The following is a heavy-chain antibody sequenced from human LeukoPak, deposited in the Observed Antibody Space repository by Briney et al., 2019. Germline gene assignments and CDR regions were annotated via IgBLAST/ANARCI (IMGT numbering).Heavy chain of an antibody. D-gene: IGHD5-12*01. CDR3: ARRLGGYNY. V-gene: IGHV4-59*08. CDR2: IYYSGST. CDR1: GGSISSYY. J-gene: IGHJ4*02. Sequence: SETLSFTCTVSGGSISSYYWSWIRQPPGKGLEWIGYIYYSGSTNYNPSLKSRVTMSVDTSKNQFSLKLSTVTAADTAVYYCARRLGGYNYWGQGTLVTVSS.